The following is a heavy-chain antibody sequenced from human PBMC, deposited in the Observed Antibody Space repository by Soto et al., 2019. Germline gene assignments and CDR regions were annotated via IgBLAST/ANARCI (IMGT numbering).Heavy chain of an antibody. CDR1: GGSISSSSYY. Sequence: ASETLSLTCTVSGGSISSSSYYWGWIRQPPGKGLEWIGSIYYSGSTYYNPSLKSRVTISVDTSKNQFSLKLSSVTAADTAVYYCARHKGDFWSGYYNRFDPWGQGTLVTVYS. V-gene: IGHV4-39*01. CDR2: IYYSGST. J-gene: IGHJ5*02. CDR3: ARHKGDFWSGYYNRFDP. D-gene: IGHD3-3*01.